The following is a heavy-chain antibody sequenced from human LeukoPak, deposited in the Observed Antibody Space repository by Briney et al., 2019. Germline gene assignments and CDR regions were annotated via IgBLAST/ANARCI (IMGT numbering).Heavy chain of an antibody. D-gene: IGHD1-26*01. CDR3: ARAMYSGSYSDFDY. Sequence: ASLRVSSEPSGDTFIIYGISWVRPAPGQGLGWMGWIRAYNGNTNYAQKLQGRVTMTPDTSTSTAYMELRSLRSDDTAVYYCARAMYSGSYSDFDYWRQGTLVTVSS. CDR1: GDTFIIYG. V-gene: IGHV1-18*01. CDR2: IRAYNGNT. J-gene: IGHJ4*02.